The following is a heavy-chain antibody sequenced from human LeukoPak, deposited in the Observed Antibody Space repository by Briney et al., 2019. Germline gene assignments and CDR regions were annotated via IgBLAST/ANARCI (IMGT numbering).Heavy chain of an antibody. CDR3: ARDNYDSSGYYRD. V-gene: IGHV3-21*01. Sequence: PGGSLRLSCAASGFTFSSYSMNWVRQAPGKGLEWVSSISSSSSYIYYADSVKSRFTISRDNAKNSLYLQMNSLRAEDTAVYYCARDNYDSSGYYRDWGQGTLVTVSS. J-gene: IGHJ4*02. CDR2: ISSSSSYI. D-gene: IGHD3-22*01. CDR1: GFTFSSYS.